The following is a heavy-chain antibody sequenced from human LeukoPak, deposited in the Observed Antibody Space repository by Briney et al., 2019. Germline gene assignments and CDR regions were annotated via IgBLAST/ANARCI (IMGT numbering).Heavy chain of an antibody. CDR2: LGIAGDT. V-gene: IGHV3-13*01. J-gene: IGHJ4*02. CDR1: GFTVSSYA. D-gene: IGHD1-26*01. CDR3: ARQMQSHGNFDS. Sequence: PGGSLRLSCAASGFTVSSYAMHWVRQPIGKGLGWVSALGIAGDTFYPGSVKGRFTISRENARNSLYLQMNSLRAEDTAMYYCARQMQSHGNFDSWGQGTLVTVSS.